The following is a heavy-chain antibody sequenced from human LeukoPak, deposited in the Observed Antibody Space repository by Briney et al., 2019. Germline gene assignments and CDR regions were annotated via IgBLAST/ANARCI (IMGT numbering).Heavy chain of an antibody. Sequence: PSQTLSLTCTVSGGSISSISYYWSWLRQPAGKGLEWIGRIYTSGSTNYNPSLKSRVTISVDTSKNQFSLKLSSVTAADTAVYYCARDRKPRYYFDYWGQGTLVTVSS. CDR3: ARDRKPRYYFDY. J-gene: IGHJ4*02. V-gene: IGHV4-61*02. D-gene: IGHD1-14*01. CDR2: IYTSGST. CDR1: GGSISSISYY.